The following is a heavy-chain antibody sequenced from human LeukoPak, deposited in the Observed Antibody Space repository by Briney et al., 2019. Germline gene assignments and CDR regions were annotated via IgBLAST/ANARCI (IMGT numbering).Heavy chain of an antibody. J-gene: IGHJ4*02. CDR3: ARMSIAARHGGY. V-gene: IGHV3-53*01. Sequence: GGSLRLSCAASGFTVSSNYMSWVRQAPGKGLEWVSVIYSGGSTYYADSVKGRFTISRDNSKNTLYLQMNSLRAEDTAVYYCARMSIAARHGGYWGQGTLVTVSS. D-gene: IGHD6-6*01. CDR1: GFTVSSNY. CDR2: IYSGGST.